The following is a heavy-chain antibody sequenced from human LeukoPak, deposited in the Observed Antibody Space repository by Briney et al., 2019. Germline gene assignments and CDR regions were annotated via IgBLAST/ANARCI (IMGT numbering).Heavy chain of an antibody. CDR1: GFTFSSFD. J-gene: IGHJ4*02. CDR3: ARDRYSSMWSVFEY. CDR2: IWYDGSTK. D-gene: IGHD6-13*01. V-gene: IGHV3-33*01. Sequence: GGSLRLSCAASGFTFSSFDMHWVRESPGKGLEWVAVIWYDGSTKVYADSVKGRFTISRDNSRNTLYLQVNSLRAEDTAVYYCARDRYSSMWSVFEYWGQGALVTVSS.